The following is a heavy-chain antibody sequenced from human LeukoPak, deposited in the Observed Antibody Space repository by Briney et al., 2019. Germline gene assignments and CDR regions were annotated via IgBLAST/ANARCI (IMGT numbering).Heavy chain of an antibody. CDR3: ARDHRYYYDSSGYRPFDY. Sequence: SETLPLTCAVYGGSFSGYYWSWIRQPPGKGLEWIGEINHSGSTNYNPSLKSRVTISVDTSKNQFSLKLSSVTAADTAVYYCARDHRYYYDSSGYRPFDYWGQGTLVTVSS. CDR2: INHSGST. J-gene: IGHJ4*02. D-gene: IGHD3-22*01. CDR1: GGSFSGYY. V-gene: IGHV4-34*01.